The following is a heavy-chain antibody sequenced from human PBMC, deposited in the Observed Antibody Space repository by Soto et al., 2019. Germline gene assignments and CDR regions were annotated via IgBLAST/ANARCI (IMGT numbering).Heavy chain of an antibody. CDR1: GGSITSTIDY. CDR2: IYYDGST. Sequence: SETLSLTCSVSGGSITSTIDYWGWIRQSPGKGLEWIGNIYYDGSTFYNPSLKSRVTISVDASKRQFSLRVSSVTAADTAVYYCARRGSASWRNWFDSWGQGTLVTVSS. D-gene: IGHD2-2*01. CDR3: ARRGSASWRNWFDS. J-gene: IGHJ5*01. V-gene: IGHV4-39*01.